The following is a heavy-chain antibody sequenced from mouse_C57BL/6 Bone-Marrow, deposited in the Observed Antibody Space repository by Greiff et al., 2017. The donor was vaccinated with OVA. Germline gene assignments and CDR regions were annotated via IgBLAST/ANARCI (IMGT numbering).Heavy chain of an antibody. J-gene: IGHJ1*03. CDR3: EKREEDGDYVRYWYFDV. CDR2: FYPGSGSI. CDR1: GYTFTEYT. Sequence: QVQLQQSGAELVKPGASVKLSCKASGYTFTEYTIHWVKQRSGQGLEWIGWFYPGSGSIKYNEKFKDKATLTADKSSSTVYMELSRLTSEDSAVYFCEKREEDGDYVRYWYFDVWGTGTTVTVSS. D-gene: IGHD2-13*01. V-gene: IGHV1-62-2*01.